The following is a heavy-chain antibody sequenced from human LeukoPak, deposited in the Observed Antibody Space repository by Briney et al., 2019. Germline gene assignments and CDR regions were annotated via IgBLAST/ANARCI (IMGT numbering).Heavy chain of an antibody. CDR1: GGSISSSSYY. D-gene: IGHD6-13*01. V-gene: IGHV4-39*07. J-gene: IGHJ4*02. CDR2: IYYSGST. CDR3: ARGLAAAGSSTFDY. Sequence: SETLSLTCTVSGGSISSSSYYWGWIRQPPGKGLEWIGSIYYSGSTYYNPSLKSRVTISVDTSKNQFSLKLSSVTAADTAVYYCARGLAAAGSSTFDYWGQGTLVTVSS.